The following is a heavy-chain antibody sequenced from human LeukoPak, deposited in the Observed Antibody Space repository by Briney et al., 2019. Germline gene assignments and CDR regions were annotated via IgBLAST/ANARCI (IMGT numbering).Heavy chain of an antibody. J-gene: IGHJ4*02. CDR1: GGSFSGYY. D-gene: IGHD3-9*01. V-gene: IGHV4-34*01. Sequence: PSETLSLTCAVYGGSFSGYYCSWIRQPPGKGLEWIGEINHSGSTNYNPSLKSRVTISVDTSKNQFSLKLSSVTAADTAVYYCARGQDYDILTGYSRELRFDYWGQGTLVTVSS. CDR2: INHSGST. CDR3: ARGQDYDILTGYSRELRFDY.